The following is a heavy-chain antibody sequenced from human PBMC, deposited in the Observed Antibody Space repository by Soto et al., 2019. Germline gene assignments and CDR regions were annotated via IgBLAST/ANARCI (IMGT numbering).Heavy chain of an antibody. CDR2: INSDGSST. D-gene: IGHD3-22*01. J-gene: IGHJ6*02. CDR3: VRAIGHYGMDV. Sequence: GGSLRLPCVASGFIFSNCWMHWVRQAPGMGLVWVSHINSDGSSTTYADSVKGRFTISRDNAKNTLYLQMNSLRVEDTAVYYCVRAIGHYGMDVWGRGTTVTVSS. V-gene: IGHV3-74*01. CDR1: GFIFSNCW.